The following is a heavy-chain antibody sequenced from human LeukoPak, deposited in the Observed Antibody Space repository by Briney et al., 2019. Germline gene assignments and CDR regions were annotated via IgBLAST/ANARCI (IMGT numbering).Heavy chain of an antibody. J-gene: IGHJ3*02. CDR3: ARDPGSGYSHDAFDI. CDR2: ISWNSGSI. D-gene: IGHD6-19*01. V-gene: IGHV3-74*01. CDR1: GFTFSRYW. Sequence: GGSLRLSCAASGFTFSRYWMHWVRQAPGKGLVWVSGISWNSGSIGYADSVKGRFTISRDNAKNSLYLQMNSLRAEDTAVYYCARDPGSGYSHDAFDIWGQGTMVTVSS.